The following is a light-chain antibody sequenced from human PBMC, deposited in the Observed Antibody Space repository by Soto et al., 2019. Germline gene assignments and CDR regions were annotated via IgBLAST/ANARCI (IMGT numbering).Light chain of an antibody. V-gene: IGKV1-5*03. CDR1: QTISSW. CDR2: KAS. CDR3: QQSGDSQWT. Sequence: DIQMTQSPSALSGSVGDRVTITCRASQTISSWLAWYQQKPGKAPKLLIYKASTLKSGVPSRFSGSGSGMDFTLTISSLEPEDFAVYYCQQSGDSQWTFGQGTKVDI. J-gene: IGKJ1*01.